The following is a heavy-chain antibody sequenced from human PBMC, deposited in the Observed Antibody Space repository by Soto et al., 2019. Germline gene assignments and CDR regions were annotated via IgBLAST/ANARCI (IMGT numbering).Heavy chain of an antibody. CDR1: GGSISSRGYY. CDR3: ARGGLALMDV. CDR2: IYYSGST. Sequence: SETLSLTCTVSGGSISSRGYYWGWIRQPPGKGLEWIGTIYYSGSTYYNPSLKSRVTISVDTSKNQFSLKLSSVTAADTAVYYCARGGLALMDVWGQGTTVTVSS. J-gene: IGHJ6*02. D-gene: IGHD3-16*01. V-gene: IGHV4-39*01.